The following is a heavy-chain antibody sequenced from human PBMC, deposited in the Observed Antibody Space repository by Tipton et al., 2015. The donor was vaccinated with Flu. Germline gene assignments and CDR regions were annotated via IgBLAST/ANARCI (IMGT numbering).Heavy chain of an antibody. CDR3: AGVTAVTGYWYFDL. J-gene: IGHJ2*01. CDR2: IYTSGST. Sequence: TLSLTCTVSGGSISSGSYYWSWIRQPAGMGLEWIGRIYTSGSTNYNPPLKSRVAISVDTSKNQFSLQLSSVTAADTAVYYCAGVTAVTGYWYFDLWGRGTLVTVSS. D-gene: IGHD6-19*01. CDR1: GGSISSGSYY. V-gene: IGHV4-61*02.